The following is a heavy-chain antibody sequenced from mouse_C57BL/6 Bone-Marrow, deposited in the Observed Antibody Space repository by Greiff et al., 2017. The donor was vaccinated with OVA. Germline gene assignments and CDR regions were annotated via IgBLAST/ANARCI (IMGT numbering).Heavy chain of an antibody. Sequence: VHVKQSGPELVKPGASVKISCKASGYSFTGYYMNWVKQSPEKSLEWIGEINPSTGGTTYNQKFKAKATLTVDKSSSTAYMQLKSLTSEDSAVYYCARSYYYGTSDYWGQGTTRTVSS. CDR1: GYSFTGYY. V-gene: IGHV1-42*01. D-gene: IGHD1-1*01. CDR2: INPSTGGT. CDR3: ARSYYYGTSDY. J-gene: IGHJ2*01.